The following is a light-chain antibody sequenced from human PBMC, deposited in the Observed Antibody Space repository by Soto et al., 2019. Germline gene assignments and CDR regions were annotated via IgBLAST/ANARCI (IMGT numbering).Light chain of an antibody. CDR3: FSFTTTSTHV. Sequence: QSALTQPRSVSGSPGQSVTISCTGASSDVGGYNYVSWYQQHPGKAPKLMIYDVSKRPSGVPDRFSGSKSGNTAYLTISGLQVEDEAEYFCFSFTTTSTHVFGTGTQLTVL. V-gene: IGLV2-11*01. CDR2: DVS. CDR1: SSDVGGYNY. J-gene: IGLJ1*01.